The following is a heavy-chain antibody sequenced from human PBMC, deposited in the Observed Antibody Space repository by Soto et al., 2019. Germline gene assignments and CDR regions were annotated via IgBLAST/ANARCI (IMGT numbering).Heavy chain of an antibody. J-gene: IGHJ5*02. CDR1: GFKFDSYG. CDR3: AKGVFTTFGRVTTLDL. Sequence: PGGSLRLSCVASGFKFDSYGIHWVRQAPGKGLEWVAVIWHDGTKQYYADSVKGRFTISRDNSKNTVFLQMNSLSGEDTSVYYCAKGVFTTFGRVTTLDLWGRGTLVTVSS. D-gene: IGHD3-3*01. V-gene: IGHV3-33*06. CDR2: IWHDGTKQ.